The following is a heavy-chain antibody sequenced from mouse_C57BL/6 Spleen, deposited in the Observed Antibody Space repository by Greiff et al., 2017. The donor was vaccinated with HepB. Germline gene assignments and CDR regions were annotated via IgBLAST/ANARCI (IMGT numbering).Heavy chain of an antibody. Sequence: EVQGVESGGGLVKPGGSLKLSCAASGFTFSDYGMHWVRQAPEKGLEWVAYISSGSSTIYYADTVKGRFTISRDNAKNTLFLKMTSLRSEDTAMYYCARPSHYYGSSYWFAYWGKGTLVTVSA. CDR1: GFTFSDYG. V-gene: IGHV5-17*01. D-gene: IGHD1-1*01. CDR2: ISSGSSTI. CDR3: ARPSHYYGSSYWFAY. J-gene: IGHJ3*01.